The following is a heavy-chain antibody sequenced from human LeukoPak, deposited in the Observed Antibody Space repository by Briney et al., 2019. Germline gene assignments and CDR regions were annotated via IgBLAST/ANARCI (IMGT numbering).Heavy chain of an antibody. Sequence: SETLSLTCTVSGGSLSSGGYYWSWVRQHPGRGLEWIGYIHYSGSTFYNPSLKSRVTMSLDTSKNQFSLKLSSVTAADTAVYYCVRERDCGGDCYSSWFDSWGQGILVTVSS. J-gene: IGHJ5*01. CDR3: VRERDCGGDCYSSWFDS. CDR2: IHYSGST. D-gene: IGHD2-21*02. V-gene: IGHV4-31*03. CDR1: GGSLSSGGYY.